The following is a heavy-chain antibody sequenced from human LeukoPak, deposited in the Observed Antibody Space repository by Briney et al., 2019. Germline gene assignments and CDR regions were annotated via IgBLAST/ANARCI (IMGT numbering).Heavy chain of an antibody. D-gene: IGHD3-3*01. CDR3: ASYYDFWSGYYTYYFDY. CDR2: ISGSSSTI. Sequence: AGGSLRLSCAASGFTFSSYTMNWVRQAPGKGLEWVSYISGSSSTIYYADSVKGRFTISRDNAKNSLYLQMNSLRAEDTAVYYCASYYDFWSGYYTYYFDYWGQGTLVTVSS. CDR1: GFTFSSYT. V-gene: IGHV3-48*04. J-gene: IGHJ4*02.